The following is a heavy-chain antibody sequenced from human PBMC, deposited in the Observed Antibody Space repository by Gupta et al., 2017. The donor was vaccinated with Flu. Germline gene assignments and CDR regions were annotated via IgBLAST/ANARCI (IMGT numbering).Heavy chain of an antibody. V-gene: IGHV3-7*01. CDR3: ARDAMLGAFDI. D-gene: IGHD3-10*02. CDR2: IKQDGSEK. Sequence: WVRQAPGKGLEWVANIKQDGSEKYYVDSVKGRFTISRDNAKNSLYLQMNSLRAEDTAVYYCARDAMLGAFDIWGQGTMVTVSS. J-gene: IGHJ3*02.